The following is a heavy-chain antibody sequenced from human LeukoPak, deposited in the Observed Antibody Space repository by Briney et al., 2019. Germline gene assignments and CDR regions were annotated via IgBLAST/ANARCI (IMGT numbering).Heavy chain of an antibody. D-gene: IGHD4-23*01. V-gene: IGHV4-39*01. CDR3: ARLSTTVVKGAFDI. J-gene: IGHJ3*02. CDR1: GGSISSSSYY. Sequence: SETLSLTCTVSGGSISSSSYYWGWIRQPPGKGLEWIGSIHYSGSTYYNPSLKSRVTISVDTSKNQFSLKLSSVTAADTAVYYCARLSTTVVKGAFDIWGQATMVTVSS. CDR2: IHYSGST.